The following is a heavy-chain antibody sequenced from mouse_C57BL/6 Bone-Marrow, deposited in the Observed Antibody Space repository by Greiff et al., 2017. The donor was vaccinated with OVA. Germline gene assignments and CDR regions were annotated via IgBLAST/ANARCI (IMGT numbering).Heavy chain of an antibody. CDR3: TREDDYGSSYDWYFDV. V-gene: IGHV5-9-1*02. J-gene: IGHJ1*03. CDR2: ISSGGDYI. CDR1: GFTFSSYA. Sequence: EVQLVESGEGLVKPGGSLKLSCAASGFTFSSYAMSWVRQTPEKRLEWVAYISSGGDYIYYADTVKGRFTISRDNARNTLYLQMSSLKSEDTAMYYCTREDDYGSSYDWYFDVWGTGTTVTVSS. D-gene: IGHD1-1*01.